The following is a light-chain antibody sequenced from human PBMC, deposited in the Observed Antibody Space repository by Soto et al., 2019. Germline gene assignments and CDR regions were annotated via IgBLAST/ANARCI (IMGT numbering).Light chain of an antibody. J-gene: IGKJ1*01. V-gene: IGKV3-20*01. CDR1: QSVNSNY. CDR2: DAY. Sequence: EMVLTQARCILSFXXXXXXTLSXSVSQSVNSNYLAWHQQKPGQAPRLLIFDAYRRATGIPDRFSGSGSGKNFARTSCRLEPDELALYYCHQYASSFGTLGEGTKVDIK. CDR3: HQYASSFGT.